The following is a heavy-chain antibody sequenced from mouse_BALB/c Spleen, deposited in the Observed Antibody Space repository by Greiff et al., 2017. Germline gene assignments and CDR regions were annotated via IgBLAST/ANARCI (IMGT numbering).Heavy chain of an antibody. J-gene: IGHJ4*01. D-gene: IGHD2-10*02. CDR2: IYPYNGGT. CDR3: ARGYGRGGYAMDY. V-gene: IGHV1S29*02. CDR1: GYTFTDYN. Sequence: EVKLVESGPELVKPGASVKISCKASGYTFTDYNMHWVKQSHGKSLEWIGYIYPYNGGTGYNQKFKSKATLTVDNSSSTAYMELRSLTSEDSAVYYCARGYGRGGYAMDYWGQGTSVTVSS.